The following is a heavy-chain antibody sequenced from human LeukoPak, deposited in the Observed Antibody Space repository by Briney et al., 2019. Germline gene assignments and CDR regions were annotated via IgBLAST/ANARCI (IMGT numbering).Heavy chain of an antibody. CDR3: ARTWEGGFDA. J-gene: IGHJ3*01. Sequence: GGSLRLSCAASGFTFSYYWMSWVRQAPGKGLEWVANIKEDGTEEHYVDSVKDRFTVSRDIAKNSLFLQMNSLRAEDTAVYYCARTWEGGFDAWGQGTMVTVSS. CDR2: IKEDGTEE. V-gene: IGHV3-7*01. CDR1: GFTFSYYW. D-gene: IGHD1-26*01.